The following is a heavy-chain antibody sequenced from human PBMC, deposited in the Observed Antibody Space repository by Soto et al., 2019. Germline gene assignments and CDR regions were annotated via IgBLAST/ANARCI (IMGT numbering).Heavy chain of an antibody. Sequence: SETLSLTCTVSGGSISSYYWSWIRQPPGKGLEWIGYIYYSGSTNYNPSLKSRVTISVDTSKNQFSLKLSSVTAADTAVYYCARVSMKARGVRVNYYYYGMDVWGQGTTVTVSS. J-gene: IGHJ6*02. CDR1: GGSISSYY. CDR3: ARVSMKARGVRVNYYYYGMDV. D-gene: IGHD3-10*01. CDR2: IYYSGST. V-gene: IGHV4-59*01.